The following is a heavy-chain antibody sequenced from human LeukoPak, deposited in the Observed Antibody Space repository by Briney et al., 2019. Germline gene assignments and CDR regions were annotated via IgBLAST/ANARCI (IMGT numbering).Heavy chain of an antibody. D-gene: IGHD3-22*01. CDR1: GFTFNTYT. V-gene: IGHV3-21*04. CDR2: ITASSTAI. CDR3: AKDREPYYYDSSGPIDY. Sequence: PGGSLRLSCAASGFTFNTYTMNWVRQAPGKGLEWVSSITASSTAIYPADSVKGRFTISRDNAKNFLYLQMNSLGAEDTAVYYCAKDREPYYYDSSGPIDYWGQGTLVTVSS. J-gene: IGHJ4*02.